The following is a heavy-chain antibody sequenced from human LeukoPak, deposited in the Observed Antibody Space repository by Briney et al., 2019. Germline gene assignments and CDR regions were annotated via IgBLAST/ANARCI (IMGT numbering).Heavy chain of an antibody. CDR2: IYTSGST. D-gene: IGHD1-7*01. V-gene: IGHV4-4*09. J-gene: IGHJ4*02. Sequence: SETLSLTCTVSGGSISSYYWSWIRQPPGKGLEWIGYIYTSGSTNYNPSLKSRVTISVDTSKNQFSLKLSSVTAADTAVYYCARALGNWNYLHWGQGTLVTVSS. CDR3: ARALGNWNYLH. CDR1: GGSISSYY.